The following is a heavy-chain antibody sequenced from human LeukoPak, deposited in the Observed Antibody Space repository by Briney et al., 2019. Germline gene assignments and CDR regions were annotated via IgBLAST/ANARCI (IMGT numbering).Heavy chain of an antibody. D-gene: IGHD1-26*01. J-gene: IGHJ4*02. CDR2: IYYSGST. CDR3: ARVASVGATRALDY. Sequence: SETLSLTCTVSGGSITSDYWSWIRQPPGKGLESIGYIYYSGSTNYNPSLKSRVTILVDTSKNQFSLKLSSVTAADTAVYYCARVASVGATRALDYWGQGTLVTVSS. CDR1: GGSITSDY. V-gene: IGHV4-59*01.